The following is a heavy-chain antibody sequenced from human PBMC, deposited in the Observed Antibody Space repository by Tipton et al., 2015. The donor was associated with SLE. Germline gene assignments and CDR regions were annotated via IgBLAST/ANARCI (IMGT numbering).Heavy chain of an antibody. CDR2: VHTTGST. J-gene: IGHJ6*03. CDR1: GDSISSYY. Sequence: TLSLTCTVSGDSISSYYWSWIRQPPGKGLEWIGNVHTTGSTNYSPSLKSRVTISVDTSKNQFSLKLSSVTAADTAVYYCARDISSSSEGGYYYYYMDVWGKGTTVTVSS. D-gene: IGHD6-6*01. CDR3: ARDISSSSEGGYYYYYMDV. V-gene: IGHV4-4*08.